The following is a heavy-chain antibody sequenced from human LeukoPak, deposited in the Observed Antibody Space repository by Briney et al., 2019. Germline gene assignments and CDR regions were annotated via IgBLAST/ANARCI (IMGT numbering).Heavy chain of an antibody. CDR1: GFTFSSYA. V-gene: IGHV3-23*01. CDR2: ISGSGGST. CDR3: AKDLSLGDYVPYYFDY. J-gene: IGHJ4*02. D-gene: IGHD4-17*01. Sequence: PGGSLRLSCAASGFTFSSYAMSWVRQAPGKGLEWVSAISGSGGSTYYADSVKGRFTISRDNSKNTLYLQMNSLRAEDTAVYYCAKDLSLGDYVPYYFDYWGQGTLVTVSS.